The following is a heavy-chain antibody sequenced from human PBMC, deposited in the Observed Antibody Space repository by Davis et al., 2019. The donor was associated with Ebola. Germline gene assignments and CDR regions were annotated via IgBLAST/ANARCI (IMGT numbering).Heavy chain of an antibody. CDR2: ISGSGGST. D-gene: IGHD3-3*01. CDR3: AKVGHVLRFLEWLSFTGFMDV. CDR1: GFTFSSYA. V-gene: IGHV3-23*01. Sequence: PGGSLRLSCAASGFTFSSYAMSWVRQAPGKGLEWVSAISGSGGSTYYADSVKGRFTISRDNSKNTLYLQMNSLRAEDTAVYYCAKVGHVLRFLEWLSFTGFMDVWGKGTTVTVSS. J-gene: IGHJ6*03.